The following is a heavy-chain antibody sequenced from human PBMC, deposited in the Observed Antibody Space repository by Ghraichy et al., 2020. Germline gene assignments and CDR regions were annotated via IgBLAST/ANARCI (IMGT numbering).Heavy chain of an antibody. D-gene: IGHD2/OR15-2a*01. CDR2: IKQGGGEK. Sequence: GGSLRLSCVGSEFSFNKFWMSWVRQAPGKGLEWVASIKQGGGEKHYADSLKGRIAISRDNTQNSLFLQLDSLRVDDTAVDYCARARGGWCTTTNCFAEYAEYWGEGTLVTVSS. J-gene: IGHJ4*02. CDR3: ARARGGWCTTTNCFAEYAEY. V-gene: IGHV3-7*01. CDR1: EFSFNKFW.